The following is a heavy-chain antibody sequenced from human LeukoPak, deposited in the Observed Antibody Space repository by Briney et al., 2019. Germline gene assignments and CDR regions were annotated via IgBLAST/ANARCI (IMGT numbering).Heavy chain of an antibody. Sequence: SETLSLTCAVYGGSFSGYYWGWIRQPAGEGLEWIGRIYTSGSTNYNPSLKSRVTISVDTSKNQFSLKLSSVTAADTAVYYCARESGYSYGFWFDYWGQGTLVTVSS. J-gene: IGHJ4*02. CDR2: IYTSGST. D-gene: IGHD5-18*01. CDR1: GGSFSGYY. V-gene: IGHV4-4*07. CDR3: ARESGYSYGFWFDY.